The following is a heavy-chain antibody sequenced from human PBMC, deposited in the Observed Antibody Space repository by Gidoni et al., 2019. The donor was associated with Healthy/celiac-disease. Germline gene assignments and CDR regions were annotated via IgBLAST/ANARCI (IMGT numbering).Heavy chain of an antibody. J-gene: IGHJ4*02. V-gene: IGHV3-30*01. CDR2: ISYDGSNK. CDR1: GFTFSSYA. CDR3: ARDPYYDFWSGYSHYFDY. D-gene: IGHD3-3*01. Sequence: QVQLVASGGGVVKPGRSLRLSCAASGFTFSSYAMHWVRQPPGKGLEWLAVISYDGSNKYYADSVKGRFTISRDNSKNTLYLQMNSLGAEDTAVYYCARDPYYDFWSGYSHYFDYWGQGTLVPVSS.